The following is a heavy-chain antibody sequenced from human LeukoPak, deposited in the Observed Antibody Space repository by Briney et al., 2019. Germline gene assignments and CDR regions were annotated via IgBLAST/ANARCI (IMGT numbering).Heavy chain of an antibody. V-gene: IGHV1-2*02. CDR3: VSVTYSSLSPWDY. J-gene: IGHJ4*02. CDR1: GYSFTDYY. CDR2: INPSSGDT. D-gene: IGHD3-22*01. Sequence: ASVKVSCKASGYSFTDYYIRWVRQAPGEGLDWMGWINPSSGDTKYAQKFQDRVTMTRDTSISTAYMEVRRLRSDDTAVYYCVSVTYSSLSPWDYWSQGTLVTVSS.